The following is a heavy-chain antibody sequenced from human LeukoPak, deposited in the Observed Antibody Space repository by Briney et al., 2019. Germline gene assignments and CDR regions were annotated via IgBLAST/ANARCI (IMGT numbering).Heavy chain of an antibody. CDR1: GFTVSSNY. Sequence: PGGSLRLSCAASGFTVSSNYMSWVRQAPGKGLEWASVIYSGGSTYYADSVKGRFTISRDNSKNTLYLQMNSLRAEDTAVYYCARSGALESSGWLHEDFDYWGQGTLVTVSS. D-gene: IGHD6-19*01. CDR3: ARSGALESSGWLHEDFDY. J-gene: IGHJ4*02. CDR2: IYSGGST. V-gene: IGHV3-66*01.